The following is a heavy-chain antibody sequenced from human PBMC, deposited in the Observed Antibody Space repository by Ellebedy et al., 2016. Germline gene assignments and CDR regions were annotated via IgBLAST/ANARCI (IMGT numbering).Heavy chain of an antibody. Sequence: GGSLRLXXVASGLSFRNFFMSWVRQAPGGGLEWVSTISGGGDSTVYADSVKGRFTISRDNSRNTLYLQMNSLRAEDTAIYYCYYGHYSGYWGQGTLVTVSS. CDR1: GLSFRNFF. V-gene: IGHV3-23*01. CDR3: YYGHYSGY. D-gene: IGHD4-17*01. CDR2: ISGGGDST. J-gene: IGHJ4*02.